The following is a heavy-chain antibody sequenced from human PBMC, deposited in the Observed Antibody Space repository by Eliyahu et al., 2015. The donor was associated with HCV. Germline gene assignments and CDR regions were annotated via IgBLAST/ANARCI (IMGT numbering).Heavy chain of an antibody. CDR2: ISDSGDTT. Sequence: EVKLSGSGGGXVQPGGSLRLXCXASGFTXRTXXMTWVRQAPGKGLEWVSAISDSGDTTNYADSVKGRFTISRDNSKNTLFLEMDSLGAADTAVYYCARWPAYDDLTGYHHFFDHWGQGTLVTVSS. V-gene: IGHV3-23*01. J-gene: IGHJ4*02. D-gene: IGHD3-9*01. CDR1: GFTXRTXX. CDR3: ARWPAYDDLTGYHHFFDH.